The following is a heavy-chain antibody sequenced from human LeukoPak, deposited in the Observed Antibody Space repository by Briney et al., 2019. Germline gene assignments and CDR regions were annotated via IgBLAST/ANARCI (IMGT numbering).Heavy chain of an antibody. J-gene: IGHJ6*03. Sequence: VASVKVSCKASGYTFDSYGIAWVRQAPGQGLEYMGWISAYIGNTNVAQKFQGRVTMTTDTSTSTAYMELRSLRSDDTAVFYCARVPQREYNNYMDVWGKGTTVTISS. CDR1: GYTFDSYG. CDR3: ARVPQREYNNYMDV. D-gene: IGHD1-14*01. V-gene: IGHV1-18*04. CDR2: ISAYIGNT.